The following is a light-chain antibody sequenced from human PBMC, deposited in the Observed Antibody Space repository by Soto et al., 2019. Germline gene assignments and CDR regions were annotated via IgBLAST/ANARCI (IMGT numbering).Light chain of an antibody. Sequence: DIQMTQSPSTLSASVGDRVTITCRASQSISSWLAWYQQKPGKAPKLLIYDASSLASGVPSRFSGSGSGTEFTLTISSLQTDDFATYYCQQYNSYSRTFGQGTKVEIK. V-gene: IGKV1-5*01. CDR2: DAS. CDR3: QQYNSYSRT. J-gene: IGKJ1*01. CDR1: QSISSW.